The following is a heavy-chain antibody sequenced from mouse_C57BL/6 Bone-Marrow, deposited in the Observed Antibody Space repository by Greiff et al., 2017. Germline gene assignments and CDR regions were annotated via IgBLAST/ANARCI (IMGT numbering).Heavy chain of an antibody. D-gene: IGHD2-5*01. CDR1: GYTFTSYW. CDR3: AFYSNYLYWYFDV. Sequence: QVQLQQPGAELVRPGSSVKLSCKASGYTFTSYWLDWVKQRPGQGLEWIGNIYPSDSETPYNQKFKDKATLTVDKSSSTAYMQLSSLTSEASAVYYCAFYSNYLYWYFDVWGTGTTVTVSS. J-gene: IGHJ1*03. V-gene: IGHV1-61*01. CDR2: IYPSDSET.